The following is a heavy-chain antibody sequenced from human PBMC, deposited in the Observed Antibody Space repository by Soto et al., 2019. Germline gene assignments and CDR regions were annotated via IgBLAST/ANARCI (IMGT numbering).Heavy chain of an antibody. V-gene: IGHV3-23*01. Sequence: GGSLRLSCVASGVTFGSRAMSWVRQAPGEGLEWVSTITDTGGVAKYADSVRGRFTISRDNAKNSLYLQMNSLRAEDTAVYYCARDGDSSSFDYWGQGTLVTVSS. CDR3: ARDGDSSSFDY. CDR1: GVTFGSRA. D-gene: IGHD6-6*01. CDR2: ITDTGGVA. J-gene: IGHJ4*02.